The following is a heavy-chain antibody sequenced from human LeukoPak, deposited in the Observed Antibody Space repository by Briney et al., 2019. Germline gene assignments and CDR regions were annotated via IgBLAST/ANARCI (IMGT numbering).Heavy chain of an antibody. CDR1: GFTFSSNS. CDR3: ASADLYYYDSSGYVLDY. V-gene: IGHV3-21*01. CDR2: ISSSSSYI. Sequence: PGGSLRLSCAASGFTFSSNSMNWVRQAPGKGLEWVSSISSSSSYIYYADSVKGRFTISRDNAKNSLYLQMNSLRAEDTAVYYCASADLYYYDSSGYVLDYWGQGTLVTVSS. J-gene: IGHJ4*02. D-gene: IGHD3-22*01.